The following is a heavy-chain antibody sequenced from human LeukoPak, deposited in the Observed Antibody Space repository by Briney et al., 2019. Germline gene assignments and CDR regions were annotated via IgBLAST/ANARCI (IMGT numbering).Heavy chain of an antibody. CDR1: GYTFTGYY. D-gene: IGHD1-26*01. CDR2: INPNSGGT. V-gene: IGHV1-2*02. Sequence: ASVKVSCKASGYTFTGYYMHWVRQAPGQGLEWMGWINPNSGGTNYAQKFQGRVTMTRDTSISTASMELTSLRSDDTAVYFCARVGSGSGSYHAFDIWGQGTMVIVSS. CDR3: ARVGSGSGSYHAFDI. J-gene: IGHJ3*02.